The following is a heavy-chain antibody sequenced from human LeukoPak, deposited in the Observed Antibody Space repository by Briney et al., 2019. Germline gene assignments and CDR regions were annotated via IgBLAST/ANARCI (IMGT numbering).Heavy chain of an antibody. CDR3: ARAPVLLWFGDYFDY. CDR2: ISSSGSTI. CDR1: GFTFSSYE. Sequence: GGSLRPSCAASGFTFSSYEMNWVRQAPGKGLEWVSYISSSGSTIYYADSVKGRFTISRDNAKNSLYLQMNSLRAEDTAVYYCARAPVLLWFGDYFDYWGQGTLVTVSS. D-gene: IGHD3-10*01. V-gene: IGHV3-48*03. J-gene: IGHJ4*02.